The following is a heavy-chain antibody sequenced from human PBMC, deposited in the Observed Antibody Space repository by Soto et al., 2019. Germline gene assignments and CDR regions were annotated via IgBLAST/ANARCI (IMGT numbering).Heavy chain of an antibody. CDR3: AKNDDHGSYYHGMDV. V-gene: IGHV4-59*01. Sequence: SETLSLTCIVSSGSISSYYWSWIRQPPGKGLEWIGYIYYSGSTNYNPSLKSRVTISVDTSKNQFSLKLSSVTAADTAMYYCAKNDDHGSYYHGMDVWGQGTTVTVSS. CDR2: IYYSGST. CDR1: SGSISSYY. J-gene: IGHJ6*02. D-gene: IGHD4-17*01.